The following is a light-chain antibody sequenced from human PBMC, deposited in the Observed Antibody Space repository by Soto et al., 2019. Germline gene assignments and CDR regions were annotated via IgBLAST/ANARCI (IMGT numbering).Light chain of an antibody. V-gene: IGKV3-11*01. CDR1: QSVNTY. Sequence: EIVLTQSPDTLSLSPGERATLSCRASQSVNTYLAWYQQKPGQAPRLLIYDASIRATGIPARFSGSGSGTDFTLTISSLEPEDFAIYYCHHRSKWPPLFTFGPGTKVDV. J-gene: IGKJ3*01. CDR2: DAS. CDR3: HHRSKWPPLFT.